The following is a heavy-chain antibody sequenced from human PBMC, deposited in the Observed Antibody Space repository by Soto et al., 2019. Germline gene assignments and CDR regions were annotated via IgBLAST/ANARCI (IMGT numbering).Heavy chain of an antibody. V-gene: IGHV4-39*01. Sequence: KLSETLSLTCTVSGGSISSSSYYWGWIRQPPGKGLEWIGSIYYSGSTYYNPSLKSRVTISVDTSKNQFSLKLSSVTAADTAVYYCARLLRHNYYGMDVWGQGTTVTVSS. CDR3: ARLLRHNYYGMDV. CDR1: GGSISSSSYY. CDR2: IYYSGST. J-gene: IGHJ6*02. D-gene: IGHD5-12*01.